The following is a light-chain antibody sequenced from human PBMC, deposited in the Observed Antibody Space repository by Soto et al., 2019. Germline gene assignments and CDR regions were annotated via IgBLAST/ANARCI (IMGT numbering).Light chain of an antibody. CDR2: AAS. Sequence: EIVLTQSPVTLSLSPGERATLSCRASQSVRSTYLAWYQQKPGQAPRLLIYAASSRDTGIPDRFSGSGSGTDFTLTISRLEPEDSAVYYCQQYGTKPNTFGGGTKVEIK. J-gene: IGKJ4*01. CDR3: QQYGTKPNT. V-gene: IGKV3-20*01. CDR1: QSVRSTY.